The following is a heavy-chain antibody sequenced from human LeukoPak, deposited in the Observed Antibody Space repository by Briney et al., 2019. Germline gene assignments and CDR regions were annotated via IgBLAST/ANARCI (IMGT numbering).Heavy chain of an antibody. CDR2: TYRTGTT. CDR3: ASENSGVFDY. D-gene: IGHD3-10*01. Sequence: SETLSLTCSVSGGSINTNTYSWAWIRQPPGKGLQWIGTTYRTGTTSYNESLKGRVTISVDTSKNQFSLQLTSMTAADTAVYYCASENSGVFDYWGQGTLVTVSS. CDR1: GGSINTNTYS. V-gene: IGHV4-39*07. J-gene: IGHJ4*02.